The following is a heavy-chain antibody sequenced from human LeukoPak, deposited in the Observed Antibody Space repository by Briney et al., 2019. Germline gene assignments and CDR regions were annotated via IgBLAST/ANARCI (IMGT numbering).Heavy chain of an antibody. CDR3: ARDRGRRDGFDY. J-gene: IGHJ4*02. V-gene: IGHV3-48*02. CDR1: GFTFSSYA. D-gene: IGHD5-24*01. CDR2: IRSSSSAM. Sequence: GGSLRLSCAASGFTFSSYAMHWVRQAPGKGLEWVSYIRSSSSAMYYADSVKGRFTISRDNAKNSLYLQMNSLRDEDTAVYYCARDRGRRDGFDYWGQGTLVTVSS.